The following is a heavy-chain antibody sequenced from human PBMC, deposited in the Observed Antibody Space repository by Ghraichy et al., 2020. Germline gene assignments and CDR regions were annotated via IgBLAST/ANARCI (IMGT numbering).Heavy chain of an antibody. CDR2: ISAYNGDT. J-gene: IGHJ4*02. CDR1: GYTFTTYG. D-gene: IGHD3-3*01. CDR3: ARDRIKTNYDFWSGYSGYFDY. V-gene: IGHV1-18*04. Sequence: ASVKVSCKASGYTFTTYGISWVRQAPGQGLEWMGWISAYNGDTNYAQKLQGRVTMTTDTSTSTAYMELRSLRSDDTAVYYCARDRIKTNYDFWSGYSGYFDYWGQGTLVTVSS.